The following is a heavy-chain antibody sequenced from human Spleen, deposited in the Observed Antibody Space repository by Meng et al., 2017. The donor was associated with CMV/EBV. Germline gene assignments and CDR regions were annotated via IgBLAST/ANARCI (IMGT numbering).Heavy chain of an antibody. J-gene: IGHJ6*02. D-gene: IGHD3-3*01. CDR2: ISGSGGST. V-gene: IGHV3-23*01. Sequence: GSLRLSCAASGFTFSSYAMSWVRQAPGKGLEWVSAISGSGGSTYYADSVKGRFTISRDNSKNTLYLQMNSLRAEDTAVYYCARGSYDFWSGYYQVYGMDVWGQGTTVTVSS. CDR1: GFTFSSYA. CDR3: ARGSYDFWSGYYQVYGMDV.